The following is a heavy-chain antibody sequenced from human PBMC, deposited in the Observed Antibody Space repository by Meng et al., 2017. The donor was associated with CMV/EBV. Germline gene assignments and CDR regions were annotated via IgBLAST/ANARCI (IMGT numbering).Heavy chain of an antibody. D-gene: IGHD6-13*01. Sequence: GESLKISCAASGFTFSNYWMSWVRQAPGKGLEWVSSIRSSSSYIYYADSVKGRFTISRDNAKNSLYLQMNSLRAEDTAVYYCARYLSIAAQFPREGMDVWGQGTTVTVSS. J-gene: IGHJ6*02. CDR3: ARYLSIAAQFPREGMDV. CDR2: IRSSSSYI. CDR1: GFTFSNYW. V-gene: IGHV3-21*01.